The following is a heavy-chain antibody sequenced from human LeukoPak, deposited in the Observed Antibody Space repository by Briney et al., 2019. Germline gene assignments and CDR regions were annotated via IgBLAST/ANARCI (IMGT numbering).Heavy chain of an antibody. V-gene: IGHV3-30*04. Sequence: PGRSLRLSCAASGFTFSSYAMHWVRQAPGKGLEWVAVISYDGSNKYYADSVKGRFTISRDNSKNTLYLQMNSLRAEDTAVYYCAKDLNLWPPIIGAQGYWGQGTLVTVSS. CDR3: AKDLNLWPPIIGAQGY. D-gene: IGHD2/OR15-2a*01. CDR2: ISYDGSNK. CDR1: GFTFSSYA. J-gene: IGHJ4*02.